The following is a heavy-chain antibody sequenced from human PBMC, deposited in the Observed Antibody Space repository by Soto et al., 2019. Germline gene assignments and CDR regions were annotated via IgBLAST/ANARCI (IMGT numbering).Heavy chain of an antibody. CDR3: ARSVAVPGAHIDY. CDR1: GGSISGSY. CDR2: VYYTGST. D-gene: IGHD6-19*01. J-gene: IGHJ4*02. V-gene: IGHV4-59*01. Sequence: PSETLSLTCSVSGGSISGSYLSWIRQSPGKGLEWLGYVYYTGSTNYSPSLRSRVSISVDTSKNEFSLRLSSVTAADTAVYFCARSVAVPGAHIDYWGQGTQVTVSS.